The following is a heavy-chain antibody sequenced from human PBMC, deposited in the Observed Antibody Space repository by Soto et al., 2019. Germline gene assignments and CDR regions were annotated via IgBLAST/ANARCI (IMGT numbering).Heavy chain of an antibody. CDR1: GFSFSDYS. D-gene: IGHD2-2*01. V-gene: IGHV3-11*01. J-gene: IGHJ6*03. CDR2: ISNTAITD. CDR3: ARDLHQILSHKHYYYYLDV. Sequence: QVQLVESGGDLVKPGGSLRLSCVASGFSFSDYSMTWMRQAPGGGLDFVAFISNTAITDYYADSVKGRFTISRDNARNSVYLPMDSLRAGDAAVYYCARDLHQILSHKHYYYYLDVWGTGTTVTVSS.